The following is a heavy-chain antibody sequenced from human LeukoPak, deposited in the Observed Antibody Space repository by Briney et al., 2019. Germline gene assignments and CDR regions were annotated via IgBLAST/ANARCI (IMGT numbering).Heavy chain of an antibody. J-gene: IGHJ4*02. CDR1: GGSITSTNY. CDR3: AREGGPYRPLDY. CDR2: VNLQGST. V-gene: IGHV4-4*02. Sequence: TSETLSLTCGVSGGSITSTNYWTWVRQPPGKGLEWIGEVNLQGSTNYNPSLMGRVAISVNMSENHISLQLTSVTAADTAVYYCAREGGPYRPLDYSGQGTLVTVSS.